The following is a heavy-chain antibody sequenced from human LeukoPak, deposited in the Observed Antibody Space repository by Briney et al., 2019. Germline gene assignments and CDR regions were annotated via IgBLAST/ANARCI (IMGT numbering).Heavy chain of an antibody. V-gene: IGHV4-59*01. J-gene: IGHJ4*02. CDR1: VGFIRSYL. Sequence: SETLPLTCLVTVGFIRSYLWSWLRPPPGKGVAGIGHIYYSGCTNYNPSLQSQVPISVDTSKNQFSLKLSSGTGADTAVYYCARVLMMAVAGRGEFHYWGQGTLGTVSS. CDR2: IYYSGCT. CDR3: ARVLMMAVAGRGEFHY. D-gene: IGHD2-15*01.